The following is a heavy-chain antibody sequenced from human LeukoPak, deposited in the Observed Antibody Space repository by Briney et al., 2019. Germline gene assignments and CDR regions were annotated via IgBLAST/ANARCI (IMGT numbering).Heavy chain of an antibody. CDR2: ISSSGSTI. CDR1: GFTFSSYE. Sequence: GGSLRLSCAASGFTFSSYEMNWVRQAPGKGLEWVSYISSSGSTIYYADSVKGRFTISRDNSKNTLYLEMNSLRAEDTAVYYCALRQQAPGDHYYYYYMDVWGKGTTVTVSS. V-gene: IGHV3-48*03. J-gene: IGHJ6*03. D-gene: IGHD6-13*01. CDR3: ALRQQAPGDHYYYYYMDV.